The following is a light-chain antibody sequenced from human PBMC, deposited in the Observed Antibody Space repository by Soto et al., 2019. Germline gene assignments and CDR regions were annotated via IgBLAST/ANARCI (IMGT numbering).Light chain of an antibody. CDR3: QSYDSSRYV. Sequence: QSVLTQPPSVSGAPGQRVTISCTGSSSNIGAGYDVHWYQQLPGTAPKLLIYGNSNRPSGVPDRFSGSKSGTSASLAITGLQAEDEVDYYCQSYDSSRYVFGTGTKLTVL. CDR2: GNS. CDR1: SSNIGAGYD. V-gene: IGLV1-40*01. J-gene: IGLJ1*01.